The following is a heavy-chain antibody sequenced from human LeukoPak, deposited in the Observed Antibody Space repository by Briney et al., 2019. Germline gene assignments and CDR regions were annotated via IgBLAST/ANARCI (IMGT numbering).Heavy chain of an antibody. J-gene: IGHJ4*02. CDR3: ARPMISVMSLGADF. CDR2: ISSDGSST. CDR1: GFTFSNYW. Sequence: GGSLTLSCAVSGFTFSNYWMHWVRQAPGKGLVGVSCISSDGSSTNYADSVKGRFSISRDNAKNTLYLHMNSLRAEDTALYYCARPMISVMSLGADFWGQGSLVTVPS. V-gene: IGHV3-74*01. D-gene: IGHD3/OR15-3a*01.